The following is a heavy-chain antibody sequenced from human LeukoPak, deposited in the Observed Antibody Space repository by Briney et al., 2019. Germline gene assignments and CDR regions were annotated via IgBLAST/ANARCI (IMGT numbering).Heavy chain of an antibody. V-gene: IGHV1-18*01. Sequence: ASVKVSCKASGFTFTSYGISWVRQAPGQGLEWMGWISAYNGNTNYAQKLQGRVTMTTDTSTSTAYMELRSLRSDDTAVYYCASGLSIAAAGNYYGMDVWGQGTTVTVSS. CDR3: ASGLSIAAAGNYYGMDV. D-gene: IGHD6-13*01. CDR1: GFTFTSYG. J-gene: IGHJ6*02. CDR2: ISAYNGNT.